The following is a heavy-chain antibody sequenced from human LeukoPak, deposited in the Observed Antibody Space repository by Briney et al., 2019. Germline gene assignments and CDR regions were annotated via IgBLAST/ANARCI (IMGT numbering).Heavy chain of an antibody. V-gene: IGHV4-4*07. D-gene: IGHD2-8*01. Sequence: SETLSLTCTVSGGSISSYYWSWIRQPAGKGLEWIGRIYTSGSTNCNPSLKSRVTMSVDTSKNQFSLKLSSVTAADTAVYYYARDRGLMVYATPFDYWGQGTLVTVSS. J-gene: IGHJ4*02. CDR1: GGSISSYY. CDR2: IYTSGST. CDR3: ARDRGLMVYATPFDY.